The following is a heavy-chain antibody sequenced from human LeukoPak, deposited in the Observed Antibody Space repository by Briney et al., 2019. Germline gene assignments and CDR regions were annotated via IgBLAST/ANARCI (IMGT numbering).Heavy chain of an antibody. V-gene: IGHV3-7*01. CDR2: IKQDGSEK. CDR1: GFTFSSYA. CDR3: AREYYDFWSGQKGAFDI. D-gene: IGHD3-3*01. J-gene: IGHJ3*02. Sequence: GGSLRLSCAASGFTFSSYAMSWVRQAPGKGLEWVANIKQDGSEKYYVDSVKGRFTISRDNAKNSLYLQMNSLRAEDTAVYYCAREYYDFWSGQKGAFDIWGQGTMVTVSS.